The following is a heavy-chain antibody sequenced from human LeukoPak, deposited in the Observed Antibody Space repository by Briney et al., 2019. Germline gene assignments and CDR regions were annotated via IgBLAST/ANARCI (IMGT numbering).Heavy chain of an antibody. Sequence: GASVNVSCKAYGYTFMSHGISGVRQAPGQGLAWMGWISGDSSNTNYAQRLQGRVTMTTDTSTTTAYMELRSLRSDDTAVYYCARATGTWGHDGFDIWGQGTMVTVSS. CDR1: GYTFMSHG. D-gene: IGHD3-16*01. CDR3: ARATGTWGHDGFDI. CDR2: ISGDSSNT. V-gene: IGHV1-18*01. J-gene: IGHJ3*02.